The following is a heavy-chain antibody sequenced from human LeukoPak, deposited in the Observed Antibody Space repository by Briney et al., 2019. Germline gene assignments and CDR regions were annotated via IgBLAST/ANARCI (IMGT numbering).Heavy chain of an antibody. J-gene: IGHJ4*02. Sequence: GGSLRLSCAASGFTFSSYAMSWLRQAPGKGLEWVSAISGSGGSTYYADSVKGRFTISRDNSKNTLYLQMNSLRAEDTAVYYCAKVITMVRGVIIKPYYFDYWGQGTLVTVSS. V-gene: IGHV3-23*01. CDR2: ISGSGGST. D-gene: IGHD3-10*01. CDR1: GFTFSSYA. CDR3: AKVITMVRGVIIKPYYFDY.